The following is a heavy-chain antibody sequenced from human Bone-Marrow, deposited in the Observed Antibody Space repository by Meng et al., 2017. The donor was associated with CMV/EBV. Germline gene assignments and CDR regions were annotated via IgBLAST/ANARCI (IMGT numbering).Heavy chain of an antibody. D-gene: IGHD2-2*01. CDR3: ANRYDLSSSLHY. J-gene: IGHJ4*02. CDR1: GFSLSSSGVG. Sequence: SGPTRVKPTQTLTLTCTFSGFSLSSSGVGVVWIRQPPGKALEWLALIFYNDDKRYSPSLKGRLSIRTDTTKNQVILTMTNMAPVDIGTYYCANRYDLSSSLHYWGQGILVTVSS. CDR2: IFYNDDK. V-gene: IGHV2-5*01.